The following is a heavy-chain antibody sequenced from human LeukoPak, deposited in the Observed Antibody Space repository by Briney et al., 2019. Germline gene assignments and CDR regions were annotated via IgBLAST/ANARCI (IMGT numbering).Heavy chain of an antibody. CDR1: GYTFARYW. D-gene: IGHD1-26*01. V-gene: IGHV5-51*01. Sequence: GDSLKISCKGSGYTFARYWLGWVRQMPGKGLEWMGIIYPGDSDTRYSPSFQGQVTISADKSISTAYLQWSSLKASDTAMYYCARQVGATNNWFDPWGQGTLVTVSS. CDR2: IYPGDSDT. CDR3: ARQVGATNNWFDP. J-gene: IGHJ5*02.